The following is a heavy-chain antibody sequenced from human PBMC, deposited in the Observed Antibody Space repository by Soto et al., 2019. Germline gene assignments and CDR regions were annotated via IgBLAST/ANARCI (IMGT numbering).Heavy chain of an antibody. CDR1: GFTFSSYG. V-gene: IGHV3-33*01. D-gene: IGHD6-6*01. CDR2: IWYDGSNK. J-gene: IGHJ4*02. Sequence: QVQLVESGGGVVQPGRSLRLSCAASGFTFSSYGMHWVRQAPGKGLEWVAVIWYDGSNKYYADSVKGRFTISRDNSKNTLYLQMNSLRAEDTAVYYCARDLYSSSLAVGYWGQGTLVTVSS. CDR3: ARDLYSSSLAVGY.